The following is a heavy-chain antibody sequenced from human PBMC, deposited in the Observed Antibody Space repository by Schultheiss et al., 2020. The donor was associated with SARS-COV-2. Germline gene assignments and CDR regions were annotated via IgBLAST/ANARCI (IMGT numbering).Heavy chain of an antibody. CDR3: TTVGHIVVGLGDY. V-gene: IGHV3-73*01. D-gene: IGHD2-21*01. CDR2: IRSKANSYAT. J-gene: IGHJ4*02. CDR1: GFTFSSYG. Sequence: GGSLRLSCAASGFTFSSYGMHWVRQAPGKGLEWVGRIRSKANSYATAYAASVKGRFTISRDDSKNTAYLQMNSLKTEDTAVYYCTTVGHIVVGLGDYWGQGTLVTVSS.